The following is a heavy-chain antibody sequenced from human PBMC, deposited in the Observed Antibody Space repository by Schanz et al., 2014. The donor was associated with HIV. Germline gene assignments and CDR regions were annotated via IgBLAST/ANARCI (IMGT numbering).Heavy chain of an antibody. V-gene: IGHV3-9*01. CDR2: ISWNSGNI. CDR3: ARSSSGSGTWPPRY. J-gene: IGHJ4*02. CDR1: GFKFDDYG. Sequence: EVQLVESGGGLVQPGRSLRLSCAAAGFKFDDYGMHWVRQAPGKGLEWVAGISWNSGNIGYGDSVKGRFTISRDNARNSLSLQMNSLRAEDTALYHCARSSSGSGTWPPRYWGQGTLVIVSS. D-gene: IGHD6-6*01.